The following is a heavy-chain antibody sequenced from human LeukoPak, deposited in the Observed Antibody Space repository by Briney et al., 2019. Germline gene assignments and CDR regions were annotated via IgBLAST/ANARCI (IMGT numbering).Heavy chain of an antibody. CDR2: FDPEDGET. CDR3: ATITMVRGTLDC. CDR1: GYTLTELS. D-gene: IGHD3-10*01. V-gene: IGHV1-24*01. J-gene: IGHJ4*02. Sequence: GASVKVSCKVSGYTLTELSMHWVRQAPGKGLEWMGGFDPEDGETIYAQKFQGRVTMTEDTSTDTAYMELSSLRSEDTAVYYCATITMVRGTLDCWGQGTLVTVSS.